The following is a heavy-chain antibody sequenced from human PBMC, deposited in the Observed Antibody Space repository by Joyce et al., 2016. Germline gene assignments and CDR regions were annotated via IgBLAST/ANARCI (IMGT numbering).Heavy chain of an antibody. CDR3: ARATSYYFYYYMDV. Sequence: EVQLVESGGGLVQPGGSLRLSCAAYGFTFNTYSMNWVRLAPGKGLEWVSYISRSSNTIYYVDSGKGRFTISRDNAKNSLYLQMNSLRAEDTAVYCCARATSYYFYYYMDVWGKGTTVTVSS. CDR1: GFTFNTYS. CDR2: ISRSSNTI. J-gene: IGHJ6*03. V-gene: IGHV3-48*01.